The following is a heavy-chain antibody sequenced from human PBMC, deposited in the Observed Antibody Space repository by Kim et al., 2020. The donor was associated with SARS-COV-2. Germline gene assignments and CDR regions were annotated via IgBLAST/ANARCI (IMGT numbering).Heavy chain of an antibody. V-gene: IGHV1-69*13. CDR3: ASSTDDDILTGYYSGY. CDR2: IIPIFGTA. CDR1: GGTFSSYA. Sequence: SVKVSCKASGGTFSSYAISWVRQAPGQGLEWMGGIIPIFGTANYAQKFQGRVTITADESTSTAYMELSSLRSEDTAVYYCASSTDDDILTGYYSGYWGQGTLVTVSS. D-gene: IGHD3-9*01. J-gene: IGHJ4*02.